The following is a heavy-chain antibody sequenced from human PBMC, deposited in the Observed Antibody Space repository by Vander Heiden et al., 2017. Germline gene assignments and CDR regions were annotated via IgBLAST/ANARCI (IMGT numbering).Heavy chain of an antibody. D-gene: IGHD2-21*02. CDR3: ARVTKRGGYGLDV. J-gene: IGHJ6*02. CDR1: GFAFINYA. CDR2: ISGSANGT. V-gene: IGHV3-23*01. Sequence: RLSCAASGFAFINYAMTWVRQAPGKGLEWVSAISGSANGTYYADSVRGRFTVARDNSKNTLYLHMNSLRAEDTAIYFCARVTKRGGYGLDVWGQGTTVTVSS.